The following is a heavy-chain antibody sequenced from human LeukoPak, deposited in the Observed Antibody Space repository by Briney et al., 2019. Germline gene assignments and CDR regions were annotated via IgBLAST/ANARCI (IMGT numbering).Heavy chain of an antibody. CDR1: VGSFCGFY. D-gene: IGHD4-11*01. Sequence: SETLSLTCAVYVGSFCGFYWGWLPQTPGKGWEWSGEINNSGSTNYNPSLKSRVTISVDTSKNQGSLKLSSVTAADTAVYYCASITVENWFDPWGQGTLVTVSS. V-gene: IGHV4-34*01. CDR2: INNSGST. J-gene: IGHJ5*02. CDR3: ASITVENWFDP.